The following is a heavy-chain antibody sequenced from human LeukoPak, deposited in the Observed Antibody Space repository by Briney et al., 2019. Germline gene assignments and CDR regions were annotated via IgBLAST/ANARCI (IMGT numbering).Heavy chain of an antibody. J-gene: IGHJ6*02. Sequence: SETLSLTCTVSGGSISSYCWSWIRQPPGKGLEWIGEIHYSGSTNYNPSLKSRVTISVDTFKKQFSLKLSSVTAGDTAVYYFARVPAANYYYYVMDVGGQDTTLRVS. V-gene: IGHV4-59*01. CDR3: ARVPAANYYYYVMDV. CDR2: IHYSGST. D-gene: IGHD2-2*01. CDR1: GGSISSYC.